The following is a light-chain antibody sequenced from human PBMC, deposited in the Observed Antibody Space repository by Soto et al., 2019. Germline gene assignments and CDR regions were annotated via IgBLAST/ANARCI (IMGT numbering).Light chain of an antibody. Sequence: QSALTQPASVSGSPGQSITISCTGASSDVGRYDYVSWYQQYPPKAPKLVIYEVNNRPSGVSNRFSASKSGNTASLTISGLQPEDEAHYYCSSYTTSNTVIFGGGTKLTVL. J-gene: IGLJ2*01. CDR2: EVN. CDR3: SSYTTSNTVI. V-gene: IGLV2-14*01. CDR1: SSDVGRYDY.